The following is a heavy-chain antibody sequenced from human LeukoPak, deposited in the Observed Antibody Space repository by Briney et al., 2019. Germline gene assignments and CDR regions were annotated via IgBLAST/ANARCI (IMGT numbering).Heavy chain of an antibody. V-gene: IGHV1-24*01. CDR3: ATDTHYDLEPPGGSYAFDI. CDR2: FDPEDGET. D-gene: IGHD3-3*01. Sequence: ASVKVSCKVSGYTLTELSMHWVRQAPGKGLEWMGGFDPEDGETIYAQKFQGRVTMTEDTSTDTAYMELSSLRSEDTAVYYCATDTHYDLEPPGGSYAFDIWGQGTMVTVSS. J-gene: IGHJ3*02. CDR1: GYTLTELS.